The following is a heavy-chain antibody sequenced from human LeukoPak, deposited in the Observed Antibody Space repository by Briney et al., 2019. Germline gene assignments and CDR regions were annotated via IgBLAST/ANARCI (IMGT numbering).Heavy chain of an antibody. CDR3: ARHGRAVMNVWFDP. D-gene: IGHD1-26*01. CDR2: ISVYSGNT. Sequence: ASVKVACKASGYTFTNHDISWVRQAPGQGLEWMGWISVYSGNTNYAQDFQGRVTMTTDTCTSTAYMELRSLRADDTAVYYCARHGRAVMNVWFDPWGQGTLVSVSS. V-gene: IGHV1-18*01. CDR1: GYTFTNHD. J-gene: IGHJ5*02.